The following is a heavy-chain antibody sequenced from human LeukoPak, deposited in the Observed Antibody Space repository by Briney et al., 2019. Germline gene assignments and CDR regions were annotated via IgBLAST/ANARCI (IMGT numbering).Heavy chain of an antibody. V-gene: IGHV3-23*01. CDR1: GFTFSSYA. J-gene: IGHJ4*02. D-gene: IGHD2-15*01. Sequence: GGSLRLSCATSGFTFSSYAMNWVRQAPGKGLECVSFISTSGDFTYYAASVKGRSTVSRDNSKNTLYLQMNSLRADDTAVYYCAKDRTTVARIFDYWGQGTLVTVSS. CDR3: AKDRTTVARIFDY. CDR2: ISTSGDFT.